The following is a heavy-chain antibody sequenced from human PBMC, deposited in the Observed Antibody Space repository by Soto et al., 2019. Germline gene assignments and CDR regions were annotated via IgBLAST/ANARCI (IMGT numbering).Heavy chain of an antibody. CDR2: INPSGGST. D-gene: IGHD3-22*01. J-gene: IGHJ5*02. CDR1: GYTFTSYY. V-gene: IGHV1-46*01. CDR3: ARDRSEYYYDSSGYSNNWFDP. Sequence: PSVKVSCKASGYTFTSYYMHWVRQAPGQGLEWMGIINPSGGSTGYAQKFQGRVTMTRDTSTSTVYMELSSLRSEDTAVYYCARDRSEYYYDSSGYSNNWFDPWGQGTLVTVSS.